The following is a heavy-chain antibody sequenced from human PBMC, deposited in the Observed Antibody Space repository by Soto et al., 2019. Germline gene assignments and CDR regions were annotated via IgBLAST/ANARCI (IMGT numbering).Heavy chain of an antibody. CDR2: ISSSSSTI. CDR3: ARDSLYIGYSSSYGMDV. J-gene: IGHJ6*02. D-gene: IGHD6-13*01. Sequence: GGSLRLSCAASGFTFSSYSMNWVRQAPGKGLEWVSYISSSSSTIYYADSVKGRFTISRDNAKNSLYLQMNSLRDEDTAVYYCARDSLYIGYSSSYGMDVWGQGTTVTVSS. CDR1: GFTFSSYS. V-gene: IGHV3-48*02.